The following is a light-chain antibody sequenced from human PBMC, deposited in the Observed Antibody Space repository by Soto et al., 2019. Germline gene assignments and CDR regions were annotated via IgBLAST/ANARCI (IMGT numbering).Light chain of an antibody. CDR1: QSVSSY. V-gene: IGKV3-11*01. CDR3: QQRSDWPPT. CDR2: DAS. J-gene: IGKJ4*02. Sequence: EIVLTQSPATLSLSPGERATLSCRASQSVSSYLAWYQQKPGQAPSLLIHDASNRATDIAARFNGSGSGTDFTLTISSLEPEDFEVYYCQQRSDWPPTFGGGTKVEIK.